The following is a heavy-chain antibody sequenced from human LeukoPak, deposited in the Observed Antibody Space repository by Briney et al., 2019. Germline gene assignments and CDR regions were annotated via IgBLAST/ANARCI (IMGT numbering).Heavy chain of an antibody. J-gene: IGHJ3*02. CDR2: IYYSGST. Sequence: SETLSLTCTVSGGSISSYYWSWIRQPPGKGLEWIGYIYYSGSTNYNPSLKSRVTISVDTSKNQFSLKLSSVTAADTAVYYCARGRGWYVAVDAFDIWGQGTMVTVSS. CDR3: ARGRGWYVAVDAFDI. V-gene: IGHV4-59*01. D-gene: IGHD6-19*01. CDR1: GGSISSYY.